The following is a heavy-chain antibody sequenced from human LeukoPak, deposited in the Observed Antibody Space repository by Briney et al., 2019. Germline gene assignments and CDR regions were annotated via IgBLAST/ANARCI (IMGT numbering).Heavy chain of an antibody. Sequence: GGSLRLSCAASGFTFSSYSMNWVRQAPGKGLEWVSYISSSSSTIYYADSVKGRFTISRDNATNSLYLQMNSLRAEDTAVYYCARDPVFSSGWYAEYYFDYWGQGTLVTVSS. V-gene: IGHV3-48*01. CDR2: ISSSSSTI. CDR3: ARDPVFSSGWYAEYYFDY. D-gene: IGHD6-19*01. CDR1: GFTFSSYS. J-gene: IGHJ4*02.